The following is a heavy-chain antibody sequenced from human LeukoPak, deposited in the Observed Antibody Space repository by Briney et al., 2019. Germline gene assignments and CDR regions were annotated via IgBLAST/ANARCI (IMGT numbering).Heavy chain of an antibody. CDR1: GGTFSSYA. J-gene: IGHJ4*02. CDR3: ASVDKAMVTGIAGAAPSDY. D-gene: IGHD5-18*01. Sequence: SVKVSCKASGGTFSSYAISWVRQAPGQGLEWMGGIIPIFGTANYAQKFQGRVTITKDESTSTAYMDLSSLRFEETALYYGASVDKAMVTGIAGAAPSDYWGQGTLVPVS. CDR2: IIPIFGTA. V-gene: IGHV1-69*05.